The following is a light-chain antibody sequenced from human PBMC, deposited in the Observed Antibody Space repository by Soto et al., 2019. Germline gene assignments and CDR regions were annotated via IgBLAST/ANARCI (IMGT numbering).Light chain of an antibody. CDR2: GAS. CDR1: QSVRKN. J-gene: IGKJ5*01. V-gene: IGKV3-15*01. CDR3: HQYNNWTRT. Sequence: EIVMTQSPANRSLSPGERATLSCRASQSVRKNLAWYQQKPGQAPSLLIYGASTRATGIPARFSGSGSGTEFTLTISSLQYEDFAVYVCHQYNNWTRTFGQGTRLEIK.